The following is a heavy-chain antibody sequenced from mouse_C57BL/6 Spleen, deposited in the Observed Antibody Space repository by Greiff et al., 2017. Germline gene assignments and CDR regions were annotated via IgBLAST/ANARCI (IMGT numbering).Heavy chain of an antibody. D-gene: IGHD1-1*01. Sequence: QVQLKQPGAELVMPGASVKLSCKASGYTFTSYWMHWVKQRPGQGLEWIGEIDPSDSYTNYNQKFKGKSTLTVDKSSSTAYMQLSSLTSEDSAVYYCARRGGSSYAMDYWGQGTSVTVSS. CDR2: IDPSDSYT. V-gene: IGHV1-69*01. CDR3: ARRGGSSYAMDY. CDR1: GYTFTSYW. J-gene: IGHJ4*01.